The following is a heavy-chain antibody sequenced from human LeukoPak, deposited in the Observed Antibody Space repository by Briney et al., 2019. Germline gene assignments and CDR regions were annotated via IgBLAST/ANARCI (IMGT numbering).Heavy chain of an antibody. CDR2: ISYDGSNK. Sequence: QPGGSLRLSCAASGFTFSSYAMHWVRQAPGKGPEGVAVISYDGSNKYYADSVKGRFTISRDNAKKSLYLQMNSLRAEDTAVYYCARAAMTTVTTRYFDYWGQGTLVTVSS. V-gene: IGHV3-30*04. D-gene: IGHD4-17*01. CDR1: GFTFSSYA. CDR3: ARAAMTTVTTRYFDY. J-gene: IGHJ4*02.